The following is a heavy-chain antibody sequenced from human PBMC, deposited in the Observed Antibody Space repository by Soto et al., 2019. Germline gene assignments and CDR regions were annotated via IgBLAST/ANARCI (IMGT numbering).Heavy chain of an antibody. CDR3: ARADPDDSVGF. CDR1: GGSMSSHY. V-gene: IGHV4-59*11. Sequence: LSLTCTVSGGSMSSHYWTWLRQPPGKGLEWIGYISYSGSSYYNPSLKSRVTISADTSRNQFSLRLTSVIAADTAVYFCARADPDDSVGFWGQGTLVTVSS. D-gene: IGHD3-16*01. CDR2: ISYSGSS. J-gene: IGHJ4*02.